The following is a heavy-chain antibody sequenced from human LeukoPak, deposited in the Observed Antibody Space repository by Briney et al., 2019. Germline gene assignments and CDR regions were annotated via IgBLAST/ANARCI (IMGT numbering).Heavy chain of an antibody. CDR2: INHGGST. J-gene: IGHJ4*02. CDR3: ARGPHCSGGSCYSPAFDY. CDR1: GGSFSGYY. V-gene: IGHV4-34*01. D-gene: IGHD2-15*01. Sequence: SETLSLTCAVYGGSFSGYYWSWIRQPPGRGLEWIGEINHGGSTNYNPSLKSRVTMSVDTSKNQFSLKVTSVTAADTAAYYCARGPHCSGGSCYSPAFDYWGQGTLVTVSS.